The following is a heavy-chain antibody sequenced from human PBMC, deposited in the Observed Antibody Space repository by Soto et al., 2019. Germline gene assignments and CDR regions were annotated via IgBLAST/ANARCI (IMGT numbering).Heavy chain of an antibody. V-gene: IGHV4-34*01. CDR3: ARGWRFDP. D-gene: IGHD1-1*01. CDR1: GWSFSGYQ. Sequence: SETLSLTCGVYGWSFSGYQWNWIRQSPGQGLEWIGEINHSGTTKYNPSLESRINLSVDTSKKQFSLKMFSVTAADTAIYYCARGWRFDPWGQGTQVTGS. J-gene: IGHJ5*02. CDR2: INHSGTT.